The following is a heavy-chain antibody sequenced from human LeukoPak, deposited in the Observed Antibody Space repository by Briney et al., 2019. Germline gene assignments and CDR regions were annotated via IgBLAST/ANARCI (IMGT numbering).Heavy chain of an antibody. CDR3: EAGSSSVDY. Sequence: GRSLRLSCAASGFTFSSYAMHWVRQAPGKGLEWVAVISYDGSNKYYADSVKGRFTIFRDNSKNTLYLQMNSLRAEDTAVYYCEAGSSSVDYWGQGTLVTVSS. CDR1: GFTFSSYA. D-gene: IGHD6-6*01. V-gene: IGHV3-30-3*01. J-gene: IGHJ4*02. CDR2: ISYDGSNK.